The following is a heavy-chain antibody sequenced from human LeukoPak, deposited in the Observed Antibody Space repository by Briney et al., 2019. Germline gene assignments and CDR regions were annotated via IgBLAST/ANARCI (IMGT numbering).Heavy chain of an antibody. CDR2: IYYSGST. D-gene: IGHD2-2*01. V-gene: IGHV4-59*01. CDR1: GGSISSYY. CDR3: ARGLLWGGFDP. J-gene: IGHJ5*02. Sequence: PSETLSLTCSVSGGSISSYYWSWIRQPPGKGLEWIGYIYYSGSTNYNPSLKSRVTISVDTSKNQFSLKLSSVTAADTAVYYCARGLLWGGFDPWGQGTLVTVSS.